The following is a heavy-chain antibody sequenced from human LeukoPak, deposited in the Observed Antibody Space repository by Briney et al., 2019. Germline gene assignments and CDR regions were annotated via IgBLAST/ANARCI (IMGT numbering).Heavy chain of an antibody. Sequence: PGGSLRLSCSASGFTFSTYAMHWVRRAPGKGLEYVSGISSNGGSTYYADSVKGRFTNSRDNSKNTLYLQMSSLRAEDTAVYYCVKDHDWGAFHIWGQGTMVTVSS. CDR1: GFTFSTYA. D-gene: IGHD7-27*01. V-gene: IGHV3-64D*06. CDR3: VKDHDWGAFHI. CDR2: ISSNGGST. J-gene: IGHJ3*02.